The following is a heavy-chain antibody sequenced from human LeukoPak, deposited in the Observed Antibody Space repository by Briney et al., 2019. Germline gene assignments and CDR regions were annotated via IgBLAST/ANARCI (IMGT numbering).Heavy chain of an antibody. V-gene: IGHV3-20*04. Sequence: PGGSLRLSGTASGFAFDEHGMSWVRQVPGKGLEWVFVINWGGANTGYTYPWRVRFTISRDNAKNTLYLQMDSLRAEDTAVYYCARAPITSPFYFDYWGQGALVTVSS. J-gene: IGHJ4*02. CDR2: INWGGANT. CDR3: ARAPITSPFYFDY. D-gene: IGHD2-2*01. CDR1: GFAFDEHG.